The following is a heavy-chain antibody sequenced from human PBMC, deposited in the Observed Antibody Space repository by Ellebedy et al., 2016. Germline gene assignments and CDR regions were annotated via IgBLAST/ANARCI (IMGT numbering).Heavy chain of an antibody. D-gene: IGHD2-8*01. V-gene: IGHV3-53*01. CDR3: AKGGMQYFEN. Sequence: GGSLRLSCAVSGFTVSTNYMSWVRQAPGKGPEWVSSINNNGDGTFYADSVKGRFTTSRDNSKNTLYLQLNSLRAEDTAIYYCAKGGMQYFENWGQGTLVTVSS. CDR1: GFTVSTNY. CDR2: INNNGDGT. J-gene: IGHJ4*02.